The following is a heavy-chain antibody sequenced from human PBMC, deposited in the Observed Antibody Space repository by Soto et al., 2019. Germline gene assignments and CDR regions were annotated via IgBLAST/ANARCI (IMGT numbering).Heavy chain of an antibody. D-gene: IGHD1-26*01. CDR2: ISSDGSNK. J-gene: IGHJ4*02. V-gene: IGHV3-30*18. Sequence: QVQLVESGGGVVHPGRSLRLSCTASGFNFSDFGMHWVRQAPGKGLEWLALISSDGSNKFYADSVRGRFTVSRDRSDNTLHLHIGAVSNDDTAMYYCAKGFARGPMGMSLDSWGQGTLVIVSS. CDR3: AKGFARGPMGMSLDS. CDR1: GFNFSDFG.